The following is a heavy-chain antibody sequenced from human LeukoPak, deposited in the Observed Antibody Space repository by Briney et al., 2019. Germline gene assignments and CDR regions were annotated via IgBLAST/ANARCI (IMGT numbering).Heavy chain of an antibody. CDR2: ITIDGSST. CDR3: TRDRFYAMDA. CDR1: GVTSRNSW. V-gene: IGHV3-74*03. J-gene: IGHJ6*02. Sequence: GGSLRLSCVASGVTSRNSWMHWVRQAPGKGLVWVSRITIDGSSTTYADSVKGRFTISRDSAKNTLYLQMNSLRAEDTAVYYCTRDRFYAMDAWGQGTTVTVSS.